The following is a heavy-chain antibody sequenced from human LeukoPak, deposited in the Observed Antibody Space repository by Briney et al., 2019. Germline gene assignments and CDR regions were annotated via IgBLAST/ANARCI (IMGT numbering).Heavy chain of an antibody. CDR1: GFTFSGYA. CDR3: AKTGGCSSTSCFRYPFYFDY. D-gene: IGHD2-2*01. CDR2: ISGSGGST. J-gene: IGHJ4*02. V-gene: IGHV3-23*01. Sequence: PGRSLRLSCAASGFTFSGYAMSWVRQAPGKGLEWASGISGSGGSTYYADSVKGRFTISRDNSKSTLYLQMNSLRDEDTALYYCAKTGGCSSTSCFRYPFYFDYWGQGSLVTVSS.